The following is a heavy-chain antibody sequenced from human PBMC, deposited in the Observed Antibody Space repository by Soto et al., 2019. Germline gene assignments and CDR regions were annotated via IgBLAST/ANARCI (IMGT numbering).Heavy chain of an antibody. V-gene: IGHV3-23*01. CDR1: GFTFSSYA. D-gene: IGHD3-16*02. CDR2: ISGSGGST. J-gene: IGHJ4*02. CDR3: AKGSIITYGGVIVAFDY. Sequence: EVQLLESGGGLVQPGGSLRLSCAASGFTFSSYAMSWVRQAPGKGLEWVSAISGSGGSTYYADSVKGRFTISRDNSKNTLYLPMNSLRAKDTAVYYCAKGSIITYGGVIVAFDYWGQGTLVTVSS.